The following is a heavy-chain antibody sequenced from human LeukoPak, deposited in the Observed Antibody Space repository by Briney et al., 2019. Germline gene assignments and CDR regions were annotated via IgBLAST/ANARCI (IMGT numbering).Heavy chain of an antibody. CDR1: GYTFTNFD. CDR3: ARGDTAMPKGVSDYYYYYMDV. V-gene: IGHV1-8*03. J-gene: IGHJ6*03. CDR2: MNPKTGNA. Sequence: VASVKVSCKASGYTFTNFDINWVRQATGQGLEWMGWMNPKTGNAGYAQKFQGRVTITWDASISTAYMDLSSLRSEDTAVYYCARGDTAMPKGVSDYYYYYMDVWGKGTTVTVSS. D-gene: IGHD5-18*01.